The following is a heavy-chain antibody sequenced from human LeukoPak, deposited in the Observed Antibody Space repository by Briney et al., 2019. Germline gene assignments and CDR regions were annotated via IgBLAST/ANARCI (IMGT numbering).Heavy chain of an antibody. CDR2: IYYSGST. V-gene: IGHV4-59*01. D-gene: IGHD5-18*01. Sequence: PSETLSLTCTVSGGSISSYYWSWLRQPPGKGLEWIGYIYYSGSTNYNPTPKSRFTISVDTSKTQFSLNLSSVTAADTAGYYCARARIQLWPTPSYYFDYWGQGTLVTVSP. CDR1: GGSISSYY. J-gene: IGHJ4*02. CDR3: ARARIQLWPTPSYYFDY.